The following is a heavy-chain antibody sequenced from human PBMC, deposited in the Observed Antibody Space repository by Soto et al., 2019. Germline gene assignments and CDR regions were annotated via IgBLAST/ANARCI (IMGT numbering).Heavy chain of an antibody. CDR1: GGSFRSEG. Sequence: QVQLVQSGAEVKKPGSPVKVSCKVSGGSFRSEGINWVRQAPGKGLEWMGGFNPILGPPIYARKFRDRVTISADESTTTAYMDLNSLRSDDTAVYYCARALGGGSHRAFDVWGQGTLVTVS. D-gene: IGHD3-16*01. CDR3: ARALGGGSHRAFDV. V-gene: IGHV1-69*01. CDR2: FNPILGPP. J-gene: IGHJ3*01.